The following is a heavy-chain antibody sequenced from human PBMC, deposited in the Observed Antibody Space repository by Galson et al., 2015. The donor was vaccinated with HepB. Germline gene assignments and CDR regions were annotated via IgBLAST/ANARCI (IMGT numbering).Heavy chain of an antibody. J-gene: IGHJ6*02. D-gene: IGHD4-17*01. Sequence: PALVKPTQTLTLTCTFSGFSLSTSGMRVSWIRQPPGKALEWLARIDWDDDKFYSTSLKTRLTISKDTSKNQVVLTMTNMDPVDTATYYCARGPTGMDYYYYGMDVWGQGTTVTVSS. CDR3: ARGPTGMDYYYYGMDV. V-gene: IGHV2-70*04. CDR2: IDWDDDK. CDR1: GFSLSTSGMR.